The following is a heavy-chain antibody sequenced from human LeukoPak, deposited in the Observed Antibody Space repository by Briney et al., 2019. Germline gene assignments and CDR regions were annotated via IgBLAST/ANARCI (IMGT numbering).Heavy chain of an antibody. V-gene: IGHV3-13*04. D-gene: IGHD3-10*01. J-gene: IGHJ4*02. CDR1: GFTFSTYD. CDR2: IGTAGDT. CDR3: ARDMGRARYGPPDY. Sequence: GGSLRLSCAASGFTFSTYDMHWVRQGTGKGLEWVSAIGTAGDTYYPDSVKGRFRIARDNSKNTLYLQMNSLRAEDTAVYCARDMGRARYGPPDYWGQGTLVTVSS.